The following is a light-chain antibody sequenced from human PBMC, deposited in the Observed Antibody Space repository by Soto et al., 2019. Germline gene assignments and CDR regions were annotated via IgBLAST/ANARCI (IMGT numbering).Light chain of an antibody. CDR2: AVS. Sequence: QSALTQPASVSGSPGQSIAISCTGTTSDVGSYNLISWYQQHPGKAPKLLISAVSKRPSGVSDRFSGSRSGNTASLTISGLQAEDEAVSYCCSSAAGRVDVVLGGGTKVTVL. CDR1: TSDVGSYNL. J-gene: IGLJ2*01. CDR3: CSSAAGRVDVV. V-gene: IGLV2-23*02.